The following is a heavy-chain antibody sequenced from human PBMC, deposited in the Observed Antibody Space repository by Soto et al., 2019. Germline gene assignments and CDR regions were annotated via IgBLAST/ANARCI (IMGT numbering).Heavy chain of an antibody. Sequence: EVQLVESGGGLVKPGGSLRLSCAASGFTFSNYNMNWVRQPPGKGLEWVSSITSAGSYIYYAESLKGRVTISRDNAKNSLFLQMNSLRAADRDLYLYARGILGGVRIDYGMDVWGHGATVSVSS. J-gene: IGHJ6*02. CDR2: ITSAGSYI. CDR3: ARGILGGVRIDYGMDV. CDR1: GFTFSNYN. D-gene: IGHD2-8*02. V-gene: IGHV3-21*01.